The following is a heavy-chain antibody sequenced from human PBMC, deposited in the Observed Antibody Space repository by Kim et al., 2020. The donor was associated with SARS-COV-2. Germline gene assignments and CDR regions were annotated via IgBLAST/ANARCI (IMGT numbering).Heavy chain of an antibody. CDR3: ARDLVVVPAAENYYYYYGMDV. V-gene: IGHV3-21*01. CDR2: ISSSSSYI. J-gene: IGHJ6*02. D-gene: IGHD2-2*01. CDR1: GFTFSSYS. Sequence: GGSLRLSCAASGFTFSSYSMNWVRQAPGKGLEWVSSISSSSSYIYYADSVKGRFTISRDNAKNSLYLQMNSLRAEDTAVYYCARDLVVVPAAENYYYYYGMDVWGQGTTVTVSS.